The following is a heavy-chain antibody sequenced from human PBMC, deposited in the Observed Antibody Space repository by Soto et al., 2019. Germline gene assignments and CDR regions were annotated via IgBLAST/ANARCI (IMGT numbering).Heavy chain of an antibody. CDR1: GFTFDDYG. D-gene: IGHD2-15*01. Sequence: EVQLVESGGGVVRPGGSLRLSCAASGFTFDDYGMSWVRQAPGKGLEWVSGINWNGGSTGYADSVKGRFTISRDNAKNSLYLQMKSLRAEDTALYYCARGRGDGWQNHDAFDIWGQGTMVTVSS. CDR2: INWNGGST. J-gene: IGHJ3*02. V-gene: IGHV3-20*04. CDR3: ARGRGDGWQNHDAFDI.